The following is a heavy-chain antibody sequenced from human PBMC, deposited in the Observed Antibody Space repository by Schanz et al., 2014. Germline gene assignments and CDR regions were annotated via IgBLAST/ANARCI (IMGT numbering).Heavy chain of an antibody. V-gene: IGHV1-18*01. J-gene: IGHJ4*02. CDR3: ARGFDFWDR. CDR1: GGTFSTYT. D-gene: IGHD3-3*01. Sequence: QVQLVQSGAEVKKPGASVKVSCKASGGTFSTYTISWVRQAPGQGPEFMGWISTFRNEDTNSAQRFQGRLTMTADTSASAAYMELRRLRSDDTAVYYAARGFDFWDRWGQGTLVIVSS. CDR2: ISTFRNEDT.